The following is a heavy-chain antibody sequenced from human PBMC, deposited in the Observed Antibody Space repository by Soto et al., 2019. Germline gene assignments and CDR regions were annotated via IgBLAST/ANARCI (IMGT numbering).Heavy chain of an antibody. D-gene: IGHD4-4*01. CDR2: ISGSGIST. Sequence: EVELMESGGGLVQPGGSLRLSCAASGFPFITYPMNWVRQVPGKGLEWVAGISGSGISTFYADSVKGRFTISRHNSTHTVYLQLNRLRAEDTALCYCVKLPVTTASYDYVGMDVWGQGTTVTVSS. CDR3: VKLPVTTASYDYVGMDV. V-gene: IGHV3-23*01. J-gene: IGHJ6*02. CDR1: GFPFITYP.